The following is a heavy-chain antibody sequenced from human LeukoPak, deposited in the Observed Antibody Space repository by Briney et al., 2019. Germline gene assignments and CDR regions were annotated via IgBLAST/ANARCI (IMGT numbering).Heavy chain of an antibody. CDR2: INQDGSEK. J-gene: IGHJ4*02. D-gene: IGHD2-15*01. CDR3: ARDKGYLAFDY. CDR1: GFTFSSYW. Sequence: GGSLRLSCAASGFTFSSYWMTWVRQAPGGGLEWVANINQDGSEKYYVDSVKGRFTISRDNAKNSLYLQMNSLRAEDTAVYYCARDKGYLAFDYWGQGTLVTVSS. V-gene: IGHV3-7*01.